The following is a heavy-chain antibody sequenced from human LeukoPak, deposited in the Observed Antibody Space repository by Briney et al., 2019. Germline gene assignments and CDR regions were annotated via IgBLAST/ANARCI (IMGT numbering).Heavy chain of an antibody. V-gene: IGHV3-7*02. CDR2: IKEDGSET. Sequence: PGGSLRRSCAASGFTLGSYWMTWVRQAPRKGLEWAAAIKEDGSETYYVDSVKGRFTISRDNAKNSLYLQMSSLRAEDTAVYYCARTTYGDYWGQGTLVTVSS. D-gene: IGHD1-1*01. CDR1: GFTLGSYW. CDR3: ARTTYGDY. J-gene: IGHJ4*02.